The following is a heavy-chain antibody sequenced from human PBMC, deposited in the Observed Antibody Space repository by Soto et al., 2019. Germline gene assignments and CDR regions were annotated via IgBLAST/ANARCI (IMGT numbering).Heavy chain of an antibody. Sequence: PGGSLRLSCAASGFTFSSYSMNWVRQAPGKGLEWVSYISSSSSTIYYADSVKGRFTISRDNAKNSLYLQMNSLRAEDTAVYYCAREIRITIFGVYYYYMDVWGKGTTVTVS. J-gene: IGHJ6*03. CDR1: GFTFSSYS. CDR2: ISSSSSTI. V-gene: IGHV3-48*01. D-gene: IGHD3-3*01. CDR3: AREIRITIFGVYYYYMDV.